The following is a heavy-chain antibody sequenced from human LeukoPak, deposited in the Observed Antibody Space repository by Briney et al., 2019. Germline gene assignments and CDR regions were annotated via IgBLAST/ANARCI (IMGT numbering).Heavy chain of an antibody. CDR2: IIPVFEKP. V-gene: IGHV1-69*13. CDR1: GGTFSNYA. CDR3: ARLGHCGETNCYSDFYYMDV. J-gene: IGHJ6*03. D-gene: IGHD2-21*01. Sequence: EASVKVSCKASGGTFSNYAVSWVRQAPGQGLEWMGGIIPVFEKPNYARKFQDRVTITADESTATAYMELSSLTSEDTAIYFCARLGHCGETNCYSDFYYMDVWGKGTTVIVSS.